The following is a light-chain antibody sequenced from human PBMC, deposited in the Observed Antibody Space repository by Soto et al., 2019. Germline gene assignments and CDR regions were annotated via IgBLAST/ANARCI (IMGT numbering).Light chain of an antibody. CDR3: SSYTSSTSYG. Sequence: QSALTETAFVSGSPGQSRTISCIGPSSDVGGYNDVSWYPQHPGKAPQLMIYEVSTRQSGVSNRFSGSKFGNTASLTISGLQAEGEADYYCSSYTSSTSYGFVTGTKVTVL. CDR2: EVS. CDR1: SSDVGGYND. V-gene: IGLV2-14*01. J-gene: IGLJ1*01.